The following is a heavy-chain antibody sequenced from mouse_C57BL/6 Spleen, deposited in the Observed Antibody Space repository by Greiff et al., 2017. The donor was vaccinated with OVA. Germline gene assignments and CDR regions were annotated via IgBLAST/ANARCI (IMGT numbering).Heavy chain of an antibody. CDR1: GYTFTSYW. CDR3: ARDGSGHWYFDV. D-gene: IGHD1-1*01. Sequence: VQLQQSGAELVRPGTSVKLSCKASGYTFTSYWMHWVKQRPGQGLEWIGVIDPSDSYTNYNQKFKGKATLTVDTSSSTAYMQLSSLTSEDSAVYDCARDGSGHWYFDVWGTGTTVTVSS. CDR2: IDPSDSYT. J-gene: IGHJ1*03. V-gene: IGHV1-59*01.